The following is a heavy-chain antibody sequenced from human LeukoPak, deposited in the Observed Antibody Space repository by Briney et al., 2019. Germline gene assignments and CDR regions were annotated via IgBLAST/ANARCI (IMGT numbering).Heavy chain of an antibody. CDR1: GFTFNTYA. CDR2: MTTISTLM. CDR3: TRARVVTVPGTADYYFYMDV. D-gene: IGHD6-19*01. Sequence: PGGSLRLSCAAPGFTFNTYAMNWVRQAPGKGLEWVSSMTTISTLMYYAASVKGRFTVSRDNAKNSLYLQMNSLRAEDTAVYYCTRARVVTVPGTADYYFYMDVWGRGTTVTVSS. V-gene: IGHV3-21*01. J-gene: IGHJ6*03.